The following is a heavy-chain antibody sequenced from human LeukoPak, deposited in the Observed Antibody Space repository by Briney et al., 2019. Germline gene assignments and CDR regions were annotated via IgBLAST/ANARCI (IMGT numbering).Heavy chain of an antibody. J-gene: IGHJ4*02. CDR1: GFTFSSYG. D-gene: IGHD2-2*02. CDR2: IRYDGSNK. CDR3: AIDLKGYCSSTSCYTGIDY. Sequence: PGGSLRLSCAASGFTFSSYGMHWVRQAPGKGLEWVAFIRYDGSNKYYADSVKGRFTISRDNSKNTLYLQMNSLRAEDTALYYCAIDLKGYCSSTSCYTGIDYWGQGTLVSVSS. V-gene: IGHV3-30*02.